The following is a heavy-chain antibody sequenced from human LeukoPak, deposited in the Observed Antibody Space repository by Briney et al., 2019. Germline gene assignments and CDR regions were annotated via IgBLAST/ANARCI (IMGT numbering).Heavy chain of an antibody. D-gene: IGHD5-24*01. Sequence: GGSLRLSCTASGFTFSSYAMHWVRQAPGKGLEWVAVISYDGSSKYYADSVKGRFTISRDNSKNTLYLQMNSLRAEDTAVYYCARSDAYNKPTDYWGQGTLVTVSS. CDR3: ARSDAYNKPTDY. V-gene: IGHV3-30*04. CDR2: ISYDGSSK. J-gene: IGHJ4*02. CDR1: GFTFSSYA.